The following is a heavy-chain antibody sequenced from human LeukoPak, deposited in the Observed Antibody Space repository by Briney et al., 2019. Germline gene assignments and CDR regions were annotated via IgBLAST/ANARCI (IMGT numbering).Heavy chain of an antibody. CDR2: INHSGST. V-gene: IGHV4-34*01. CDR1: GGSFSGYY. CDR3: ARGLYYYDSSGYGY. D-gene: IGHD3-22*01. J-gene: IGHJ4*02. Sequence: PSETLSLTCAVYGGSFSGYYWSWIRQPPGKGLEWIGEINHSGSTNYNPSLKSRVTISVDTSKNQFPLKLSSVTAADTAVYYCARGLYYYDSSGYGYWGQGTLVTVSS.